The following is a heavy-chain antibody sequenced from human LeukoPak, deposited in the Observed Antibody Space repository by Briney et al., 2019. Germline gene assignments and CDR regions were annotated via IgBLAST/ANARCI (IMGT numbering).Heavy chain of an antibody. CDR1: GYTSIGYY. D-gene: IGHD3-3*01. Sequence: ASVKVSCKASGYTSIGYYMHWVRQAPGQGLEWMGWINPNSGGTNYAQKFQGRVTMTRDTSISTAYMELSGLRSDDTAVYYCARDRRYDLGNTFDIWGQGTMVSVSS. V-gene: IGHV1-2*02. CDR2: INPNSGGT. J-gene: IGHJ3*02. CDR3: ARDRRYDLGNTFDI.